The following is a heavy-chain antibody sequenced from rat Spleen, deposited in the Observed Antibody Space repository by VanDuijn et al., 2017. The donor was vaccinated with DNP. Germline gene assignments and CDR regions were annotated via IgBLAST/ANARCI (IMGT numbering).Heavy chain of an antibody. CDR1: GFSLTTNG. CDR2: ISSGGKT. CDR3: TRDDVRGVEGYLDY. D-gene: IGHD4-2*01. J-gene: IGHJ2*01. Sequence: QVQLKESGPGLVQPSQTLSLTCTVSGFSLTTNGVSWVRQPPGKGLEWIAAISSGGKTYYNSALKSRLSISRDTSKNQVFLKMNSLQTDDTGTYYCTRDDVRGVEGYLDYWGQGVMVTVSS. V-gene: IGHV2S12*01.